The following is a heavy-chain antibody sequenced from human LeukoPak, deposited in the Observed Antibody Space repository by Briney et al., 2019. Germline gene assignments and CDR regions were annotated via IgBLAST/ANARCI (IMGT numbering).Heavy chain of an antibody. CDR3: ARDSIVVVWYRSPEPSYYMDV. V-gene: IGHV1-18*01. CDR2: MNPNSGNT. CDR1: GYTFTSYG. D-gene: IGHD2-2*01. J-gene: IGHJ6*03. Sequence: ASVKVSCKASGYTFTSYGINWVRQATGQGLEWMGWMNPNSGNTGYAQKLQGRVTMTTDTSTSTAYMELRSLRSDDTAVYYCARDSIVVVWYRSPEPSYYMDVWGKGTTVTVSS.